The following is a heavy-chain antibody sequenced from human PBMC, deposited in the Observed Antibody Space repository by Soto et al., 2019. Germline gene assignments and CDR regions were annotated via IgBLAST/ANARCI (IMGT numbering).Heavy chain of an antibody. D-gene: IGHD6-13*01. V-gene: IGHV1-2*04. CDR3: ARDIAAAGTRPTDAFDI. CDR1: GYTFTGYY. Sequence: ASVKVSCKASGYTFTGYYMHWVRQAPGQGLEWMGWINPNSGGTNYAQKFQGWVTMTRDTPISTAYMELSRLRSDDTAVYYCARDIAAAGTRPTDAFDIWGQGTMVTVSS. J-gene: IGHJ3*02. CDR2: INPNSGGT.